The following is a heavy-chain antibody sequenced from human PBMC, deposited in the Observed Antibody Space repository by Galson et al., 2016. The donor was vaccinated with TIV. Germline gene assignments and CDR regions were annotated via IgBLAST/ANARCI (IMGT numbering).Heavy chain of an antibody. J-gene: IGHJ4*02. V-gene: IGHV3-48*02. CDR2: ISTASITI. D-gene: IGHD3-10*01. Sequence: SLRLSCAASGFTFSNYNMNWVRQVPGKGLEWVSYISTASITIHYADSVKGRFTISREDAKNSLYLQMNSLRDEDTAVYYCTRDRSNYRGLFDFWGQGALVTVSS. CDR1: GFTFSNYN. CDR3: TRDRSNYRGLFDF.